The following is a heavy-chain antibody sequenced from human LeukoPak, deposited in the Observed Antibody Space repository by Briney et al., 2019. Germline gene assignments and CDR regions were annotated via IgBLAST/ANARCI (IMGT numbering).Heavy chain of an antibody. V-gene: IGHV1-2*02. D-gene: IGHD3-10*01. J-gene: IGHJ4*02. CDR1: GYTFTGYY. CDR3: ARANFGFGELFVDY. Sequence: ASVKVSCRASGYTFTGYYMHWVRRAPGQGLEWMGWINPNSGGTNYAQKFQGRVTMTRDTSISTAYMELSRLRSDDTAVYYCARANFGFGELFVDYWGQGTLVTVSS. CDR2: INPNSGGT.